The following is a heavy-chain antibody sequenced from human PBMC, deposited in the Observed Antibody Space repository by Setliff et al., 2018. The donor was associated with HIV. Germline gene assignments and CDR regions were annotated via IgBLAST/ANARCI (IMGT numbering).Heavy chain of an antibody. J-gene: IGHJ5*02. Sequence: SETLSLTCAVSGGSISSTNWWSWVRQPPGKGLEWIGEIYHTGSTNYNPSLKSRVIISIDKSKNKFSLKVSSVTAADTAVYYCARILVAAAGTGFDPWGQGILVTVSS. V-gene: IGHV4-4*02. D-gene: IGHD6-13*01. CDR3: ARILVAAAGTGFDP. CDR1: GGSISSTNW. CDR2: IYHTGST.